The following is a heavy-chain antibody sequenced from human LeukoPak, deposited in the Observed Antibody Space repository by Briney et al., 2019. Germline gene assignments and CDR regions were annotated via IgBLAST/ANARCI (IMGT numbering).Heavy chain of an antibody. CDR2: IYYTGIT. Sequence: SETLSLTCSVSGVSVSSDPYYWAWFRQSPGKGLEWIAYIYYTGITNYDSSLRGRVTLSVDTSKNQFSLKLKSVTSADTAVYYCAVRRGPKFDYWGQGALVIVSS. V-gene: IGHV4-61*01. D-gene: IGHD3-10*01. CDR3: AVRRGPKFDY. CDR1: GVSVSSDPYY. J-gene: IGHJ4*02.